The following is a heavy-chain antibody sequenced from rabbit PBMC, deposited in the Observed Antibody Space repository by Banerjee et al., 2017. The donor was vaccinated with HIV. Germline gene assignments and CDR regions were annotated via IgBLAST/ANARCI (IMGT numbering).Heavy chain of an antibody. D-gene: IGHD6-1*01. CDR1: GFTVSSVYW. Sequence: QEQLEESGGGLVQPEGSLTLTCTASGFTVSSVYWICWVRQAPGKGLEWIACIYAGDGNTYYASWAKGRFTISRSTSLNTVDLKMTSLTVADTATYFCGRDRDGDAGYGSLALWGPGTLVTVS. CDR3: GRDRDGDAGYGSLAL. J-gene: IGHJ4*01. V-gene: IGHV1S43*01. CDR2: IYAGDGNT.